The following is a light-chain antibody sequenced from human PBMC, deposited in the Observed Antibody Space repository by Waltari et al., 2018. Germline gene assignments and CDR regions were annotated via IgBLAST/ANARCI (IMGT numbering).Light chain of an antibody. V-gene: IGLV4-69*01. Sequence: QLVLTQSPSASASLGASVKLTCTLTSGHSSNVISRHQQRPEKGPRYLMKVNSDGSHSKGDEIPDRFSGSSSGAERYLTISSVQSEDEADYYCQTGGHGTWVFGGGTKLTVL. CDR1: SGHSSNV. CDR2: VNSDGSH. CDR3: QTGGHGTWV. J-gene: IGLJ3*02.